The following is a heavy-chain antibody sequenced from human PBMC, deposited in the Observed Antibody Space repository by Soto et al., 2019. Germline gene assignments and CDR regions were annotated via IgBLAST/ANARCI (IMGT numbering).Heavy chain of an antibody. Sequence: QVQLVESRGGVVQPGRSLRLSCAASGFTFSSYGMHWVRQAPGKGLEWVAVISYDGSNKYYADSVKGRFTISRDNSKNTLYLQMISLRAEDTAVYYCAKDQDYGDYGGYFDYWGQGTLVTVSS. CDR2: ISYDGSNK. V-gene: IGHV3-30*18. D-gene: IGHD4-17*01. CDR1: GFTFSSYG. J-gene: IGHJ4*02. CDR3: AKDQDYGDYGGYFDY.